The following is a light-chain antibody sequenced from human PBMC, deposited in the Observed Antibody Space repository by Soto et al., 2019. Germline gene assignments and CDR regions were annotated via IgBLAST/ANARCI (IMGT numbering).Light chain of an antibody. V-gene: IGLV2-11*01. J-gene: IGLJ2*01. Sequence: QSALTQPRSVSGSPGQSVTISCTGTSSDVGGYNYVSWYQQHPGTAPKLVIYDVSKRPSGVPDRFSSSRSGYTASLAISGLQAEDEADYFCCSYAGSYTLVFGGGTKLTVL. CDR3: CSYAGSYTLV. CDR2: DVS. CDR1: SSDVGGYNY.